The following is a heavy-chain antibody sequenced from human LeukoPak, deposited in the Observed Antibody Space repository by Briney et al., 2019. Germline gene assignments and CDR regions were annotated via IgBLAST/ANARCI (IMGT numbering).Heavy chain of an antibody. Sequence: SETLSITCTVAAGSISSYYWSWIRQPAGKGLEWIGRIYTSGSTNYNPSLKSRVTMSVDTSKNQFSLKLSSVTAADTAVYYCAREDCSGGSCYSDYYYGMDVWGQGTTITVSS. V-gene: IGHV4-4*07. CDR2: IYTSGST. D-gene: IGHD2-15*01. J-gene: IGHJ6*02. CDR1: AGSISSYY. CDR3: AREDCSGGSCYSDYYYGMDV.